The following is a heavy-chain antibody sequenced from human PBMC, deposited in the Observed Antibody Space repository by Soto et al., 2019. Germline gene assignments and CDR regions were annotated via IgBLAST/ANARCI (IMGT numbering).Heavy chain of an antibody. J-gene: IGHJ6*02. D-gene: IGHD7-27*01. CDR3: ARDGLPGYGMDV. CDR2: IWYDGSNK. Sequence: QVQLVESGGGVVQPGRSLRLSCSASGFTFSSYGMHWVRQAPGKGLEWVALIWYDGSNKYYAESVKGRFTISRDNSKNQLYLQMSSLRVEDTAVYNCARDGLPGYGMDVWGQGPTVTVSS. V-gene: IGHV3-33*01. CDR1: GFTFSSYG.